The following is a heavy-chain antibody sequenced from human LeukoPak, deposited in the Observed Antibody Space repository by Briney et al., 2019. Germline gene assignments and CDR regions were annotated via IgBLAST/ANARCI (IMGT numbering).Heavy chain of an antibody. D-gene: IGHD2-15*01. CDR2: IKSKANGGTT. CDR1: GFTFSNVW. J-gene: IGHJ4*02. CDR3: TALGYPQYFDD. V-gene: IGHV3-15*01. Sequence: KAGGSLRLSCAASGFTFSNVWMSWVRQAPGKGLEWVGRIKSKANGGTTDYAAPVKGRFTISRDDSKNTLFLEMHSLKTEDTAVYYCTALGYPQYFDDRGQGTLVTVSS.